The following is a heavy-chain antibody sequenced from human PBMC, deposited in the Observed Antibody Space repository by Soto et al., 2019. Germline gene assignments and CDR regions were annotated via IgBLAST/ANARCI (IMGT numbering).Heavy chain of an antibody. Sequence: GVLLRLSCAASGFTFSSYSMNRVRQAPGKGLEWVSSISSSSSYIYYADSVKGRFTISRDNAKNSLYLQMNSLRAEDTAVYYCARDPGRRSARYGMDVWGQGTTVTVSS. CDR2: ISSSSSYI. CDR3: ARDPGRRSARYGMDV. V-gene: IGHV3-21*01. J-gene: IGHJ6*02. CDR1: GFTFSSYS.